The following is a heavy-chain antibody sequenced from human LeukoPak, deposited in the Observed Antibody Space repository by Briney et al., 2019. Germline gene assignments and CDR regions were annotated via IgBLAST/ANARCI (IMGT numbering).Heavy chain of an antibody. V-gene: IGHV3-49*04. CDR1: GFTFGDYA. D-gene: IGHD3-10*01. CDR2: IRSKAYGGTT. Sequence: GGALRLSCTASGFTFGDYAMSWVRQAPGEGLEWVGFIRSKAYGGTTEYAACVKGRFTISRDDPKSIAYLQINSLKTEDTAVYYCTRDVRGAYYGSGKFDYWGQGTLVTVSS. CDR3: TRDVRGAYYGSGKFDY. J-gene: IGHJ4*02.